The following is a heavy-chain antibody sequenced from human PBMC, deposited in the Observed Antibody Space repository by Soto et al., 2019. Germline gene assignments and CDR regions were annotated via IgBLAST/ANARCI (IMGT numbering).Heavy chain of an antibody. V-gene: IGHV3-48*03. CDR3: ARRGSS. Sequence: EVQLVESGGGLVQPGGSLRLSCVASGFTFSSSDMYWVRQAPGKGLEWVSYIHPAGQPIFYADSVKGRFTISRDNAKNSLSLQMDSLRAEDTAGYYCARRGSSWGQGTMVTVSS. CDR2: IHPAGQPI. J-gene: IGHJ3*01. CDR1: GFTFSSSD. D-gene: IGHD2-2*01.